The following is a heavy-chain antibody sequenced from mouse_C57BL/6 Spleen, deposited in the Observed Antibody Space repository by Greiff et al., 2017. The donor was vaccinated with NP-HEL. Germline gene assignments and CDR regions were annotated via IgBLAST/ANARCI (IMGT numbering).Heavy chain of an antibody. CDR2: ISSGSSTF. CDR3: AREYSNYVSWFAY. CDR1: GFTFSDYG. Sequence: EVQGVESGGGLVKPGGSLKLSCAASGFTFSDYGMHWVRQAPEKGLEWVAYISSGSSTFYYADTVKGRFTISRDNAKNTLFLQMTSLRSEDTAMYYCAREYSNYVSWFAYWGQGTLVTVSA. J-gene: IGHJ3*01. D-gene: IGHD2-5*01. V-gene: IGHV5-17*01.